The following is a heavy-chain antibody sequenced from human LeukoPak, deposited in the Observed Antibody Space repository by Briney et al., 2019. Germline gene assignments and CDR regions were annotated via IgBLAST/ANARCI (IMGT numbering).Heavy chain of an antibody. CDR1: GGSFSGYY. CDR3: ARVRDDSLH. D-gene: IGHD3-10*01. J-gene: IGHJ4*02. V-gene: IGHV4-34*01. CDR2: ISHSGST. Sequence: SETLSLTCAVYGGSFSGYYWTWIRQPPGKGLEWIGEISHSGSTNYNPSLKSRVTISVDTSKNQFSLKLSSVTAADTAVYYCARVRDDSLHWSRGTLVTVSS.